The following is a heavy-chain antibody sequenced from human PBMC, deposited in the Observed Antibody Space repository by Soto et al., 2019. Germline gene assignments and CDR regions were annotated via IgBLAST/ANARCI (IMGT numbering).Heavy chain of an antibody. D-gene: IGHD2-2*01. CDR3: ARHISTFRYYYYAMDV. J-gene: IGHJ6*02. CDR1: GYTSTDYW. Sequence: GESLKISCKGSGYTSTDYWIGWVRQLPGKGLEWMGIIYPGDSDTRYSPSFQGHVTITVDKSTSTAYLQWNTLKASDTAMYYCARHISTFRYYYYAMDVWGQGTTVTVSS. CDR2: IYPGDSDT. V-gene: IGHV5-51*01.